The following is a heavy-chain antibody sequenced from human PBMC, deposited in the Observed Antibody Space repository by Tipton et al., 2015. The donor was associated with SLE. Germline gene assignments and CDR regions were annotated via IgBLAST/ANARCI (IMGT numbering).Heavy chain of an antibody. CDR2: IYHGGST. J-gene: IGHJ4*02. CDR3: ARASGGLLPFDY. CDR1: GDSIISGDW. Sequence: TLSLTCAVSGDSIISGDWWSWIRQSPGKGLEWIGEIYHGGSTHYNPSLKSRVTISLDTSKNQLSLKVSSVTAADTAVYYCARASGGLLPFDYWGQGTLVTVSS. V-gene: IGHV4-4*02. D-gene: IGHD3-22*01.